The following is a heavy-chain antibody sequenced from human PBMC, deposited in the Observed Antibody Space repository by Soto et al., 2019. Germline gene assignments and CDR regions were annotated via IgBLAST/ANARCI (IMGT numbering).Heavy chain of an antibody. J-gene: IGHJ4*02. CDR1: GGSISSGGYH. CDR3: ARDVWPYYFDY. Sequence: QVQLQESGPGLVKSSQTLSLTCTVSGGSISSGGYHWNWIRQHPGKGLEWIGNIYYSGSTYYNPSLKSRVTISIDTSKNQFSLKLSSVTAADTAVNYCARDVWPYYFDYWGQGTLVTVSS. CDR2: IYYSGST. V-gene: IGHV4-31*03. D-gene: IGHD2-21*01.